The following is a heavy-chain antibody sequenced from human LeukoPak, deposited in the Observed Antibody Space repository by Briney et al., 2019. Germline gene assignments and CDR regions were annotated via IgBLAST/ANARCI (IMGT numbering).Heavy chain of an antibody. D-gene: IGHD3-16*01. J-gene: IGHJ4*02. V-gene: IGHV3-7*01. CDR2: IKQDGSEK. CDR1: GFTFSTSW. Sequence: GGSLRLSCAASGFTFSTSWMSWVRQASGKGLERVANIKQDGSEKYYVDSVKGRFTISRDNAKNSLYLQMKSLRAEDTAVYYCARDKFGGTDYWGQGTLVTVSS. CDR3: ARDKFGGTDY.